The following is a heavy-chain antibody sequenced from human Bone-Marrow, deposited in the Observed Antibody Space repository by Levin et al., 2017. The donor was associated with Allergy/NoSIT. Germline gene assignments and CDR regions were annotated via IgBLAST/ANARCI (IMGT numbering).Heavy chain of an antibody. V-gene: IGHV3-23*01. Sequence: SCAASGFTFSTYAMSWVRQAPGKGLEWVSAISGPGGSTYYADSVKGRFTISRDNSKNTLYLQMNSLRAEDTAVYYCAKVPYNSPNYYYYMDVWGKGTTVTVSS. J-gene: IGHJ6*03. D-gene: IGHD6-19*01. CDR3: AKVPYNSPNYYYYMDV. CDR1: GFTFSTYA. CDR2: ISGPGGST.